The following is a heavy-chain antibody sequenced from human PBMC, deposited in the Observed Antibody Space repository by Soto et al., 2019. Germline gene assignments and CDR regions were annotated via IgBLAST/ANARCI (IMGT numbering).Heavy chain of an antibody. J-gene: IGHJ4*02. V-gene: IGHV3-23*01. CDR3: AKSLSASPNYFFDS. CDR1: GFPFSSYA. Sequence: GWSLRLSCAASGFPFSSYAMSWVRQAPGKGLEWVSGISGSGGITYYADSVKGRFTISRDNSKNTLYLQMNSLRADDTAVYFCAKSLSASPNYFFDSWGEGTLVTVSS. CDR2: ISGSGGIT. D-gene: IGHD1-1*01.